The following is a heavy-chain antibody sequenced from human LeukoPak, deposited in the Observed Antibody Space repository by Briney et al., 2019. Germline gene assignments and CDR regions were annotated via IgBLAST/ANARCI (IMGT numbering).Heavy chain of an antibody. CDR2: TYYRSKWYN. D-gene: IGHD1-26*01. Sequence: SQTLSLTCAISGDSVSSNSAAWNWIRQSPSRGLEWPGRTYYRSKWYNDYVVSVKSRITRNPDTSKNQFSLQLNSVTPGDTAVYYCARDSDSGSYLFDYWGQGTLVTVSS. V-gene: IGHV6-1*01. J-gene: IGHJ4*02. CDR3: ARDSDSGSYLFDY. CDR1: GDSVSSNSAA.